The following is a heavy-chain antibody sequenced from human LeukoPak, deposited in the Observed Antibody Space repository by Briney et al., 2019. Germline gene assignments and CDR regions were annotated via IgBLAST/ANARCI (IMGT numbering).Heavy chain of an antibody. V-gene: IGHV1-8*01. D-gene: IGHD3-3*01. CDR3: ARDERITIFGEPFSWFDP. CDR1: GYTFTSYD. Sequence: ASVKVSCKASGYTFTSYDINWVRQATGQGLEWMGWMNPNSGNTGYAQKFQARVTMTTDTSTNTAYMELGSLRSDDTALYYCARDERITIFGEPFSWFDPWGQGTLVTVSS. CDR2: MNPNSGNT. J-gene: IGHJ5*02.